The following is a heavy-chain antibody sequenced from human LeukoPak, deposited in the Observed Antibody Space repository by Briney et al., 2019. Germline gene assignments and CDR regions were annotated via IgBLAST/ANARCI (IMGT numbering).Heavy chain of an antibody. CDR2: IRYDGTIK. J-gene: IGHJ4*02. V-gene: IGHV3-30*02. D-gene: IGHD2-15*01. Sequence: GGSLRLSCAASGLTFSTFGMHWVRHTPGKGLEWVAFIRYDGTIKYYADSVKGRFTISRDNSKNTLSLQMDSLRADDTAVYYCVKRIVVADKFDYWGQGSLVTVSS. CDR3: VKRIVVADKFDY. CDR1: GLTFSTFG.